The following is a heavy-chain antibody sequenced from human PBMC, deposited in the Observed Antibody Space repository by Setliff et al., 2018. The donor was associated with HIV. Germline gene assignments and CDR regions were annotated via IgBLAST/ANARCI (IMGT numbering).Heavy chain of an antibody. D-gene: IGHD3-3*01. CDR3: TRGPEGVAGGDY. CDR1: GDSISSHY. V-gene: IGHV4-59*11. J-gene: IGHJ4*02. Sequence: SETLSLTCTVSGDSISSHYWNWIRQPPGKALEWIGYIYYSGSTNYNPSFKSRVTLSVDRSKRQFSLNLSSVTAADTAIYYWTRGPEGVAGGDYWGQGILVTVSS. CDR2: IYYSGST.